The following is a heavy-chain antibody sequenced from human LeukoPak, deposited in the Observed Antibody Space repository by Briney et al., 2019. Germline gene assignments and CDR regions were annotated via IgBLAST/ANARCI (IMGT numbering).Heavy chain of an antibody. J-gene: IGHJ4*02. CDR1: GGSFSGYY. V-gene: IGHV4-34*01. CDR3: AGDMVRTEPLNYY. D-gene: IGHD3-10*01. Sequence: PSETLSLTCAVYGGSFSGYYWSWIRQPPGKGLEWIGEINHSGSTNYNPSLKSRVTISVDTSKNQFSLKLSSVTAADTAVYYCAGDMVRTEPLNYYWGQGNLVTVSS. CDR2: INHSGST.